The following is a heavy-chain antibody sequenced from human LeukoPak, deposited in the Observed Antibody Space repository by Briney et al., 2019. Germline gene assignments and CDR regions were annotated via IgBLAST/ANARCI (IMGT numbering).Heavy chain of an antibody. D-gene: IGHD1-26*01. J-gene: IGHJ4*02. CDR3: AKDILGATAFDY. CDR2: ISGDGGST. V-gene: IGHV3-43*02. Sequence: GRSLRLSCAASGFTFDDYAMHWVRHAPGKGLEWVSLISGDGGSTYYADSVKGRFTISRDNSKNSLYLQMNSLRTEDTALYYCAKDILGATAFDYWGQGTLVTVSS. CDR1: GFTFDDYA.